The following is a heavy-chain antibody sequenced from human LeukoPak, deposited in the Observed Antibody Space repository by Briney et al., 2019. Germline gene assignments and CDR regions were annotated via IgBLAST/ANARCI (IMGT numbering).Heavy chain of an antibody. V-gene: IGHV4-39*07. D-gene: IGHD1-26*01. J-gene: IGHJ3*02. CDR1: GGSISSTFYY. CDR2: LYYRESA. CDR3: ARDSGSNYGLGGFDI. Sequence: SETLSLTCTVSGGSISSTFYYWGWVRQPPGKGLEWIGSLYYRESAYYNPSLESRVTISADTSRNQFSLKLSSVTAADTAMYYCARDSGSNYGLGGFDIWGHGTMVTVSS.